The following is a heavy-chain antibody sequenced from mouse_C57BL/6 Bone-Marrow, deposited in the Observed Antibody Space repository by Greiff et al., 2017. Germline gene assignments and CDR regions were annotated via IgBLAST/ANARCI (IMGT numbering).Heavy chain of an antibody. D-gene: IGHD2-3*01. Sequence: QVQLQQSGAELAKPGASVKLSCTASGYTFTSYWMHWVKQRPGQGLEWIGYINPSSGYTKYNQKFKDKATFTADKSSSTAYMQLSSLTSEDSAVYYCASGYYPPWLAYWGQGTLVTVSA. V-gene: IGHV1-7*01. J-gene: IGHJ3*01. CDR2: INPSSGYT. CDR3: ASGYYPPWLAY. CDR1: GYTFTSYW.